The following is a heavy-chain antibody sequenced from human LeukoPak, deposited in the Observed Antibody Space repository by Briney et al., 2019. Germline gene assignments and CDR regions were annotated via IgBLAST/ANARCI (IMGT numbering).Heavy chain of an antibody. CDR3: ARLNAYSSSWHYFDS. J-gene: IGHJ4*02. D-gene: IGHD6-13*01. Sequence: SETLSLTCTVSGGSISSSSYFWVWIRQPPGRGLEWIGTLYYSGTTSYTPSLQSRVTISVDTSKNQFPLKLSSVTAADTSIYYCARLNAYSSSWHYFDSWGQGTLVTVSS. CDR1: GGSISSSSYF. V-gene: IGHV4-39*01. CDR2: LYYSGTT.